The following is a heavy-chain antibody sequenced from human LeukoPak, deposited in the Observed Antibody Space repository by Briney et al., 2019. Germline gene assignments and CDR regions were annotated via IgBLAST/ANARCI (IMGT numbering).Heavy chain of an antibody. CDR3: ARRVRKGGYSVYEFDY. J-gene: IGHJ4*02. V-gene: IGHV5-51*01. D-gene: IGHD5/OR15-5a*01. CDR2: T. Sequence: TRYSPSFQGQVTISADKSISTAYLQRSSLKASDTACFYCARRVRKGGYSVYEFDYWGQGTLVTVSS.